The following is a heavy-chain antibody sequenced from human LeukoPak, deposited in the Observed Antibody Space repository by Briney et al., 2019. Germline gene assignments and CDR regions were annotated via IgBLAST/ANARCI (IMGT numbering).Heavy chain of an antibody. J-gene: IGHJ5*02. V-gene: IGHV3-23*01. CDR2: ISNSGGTT. CDR3: AKSGCSSTSCYSILSGWLDP. Sequence: PGGSLRLSCAASGFTFSNYALNWVRQAPGKGLEWVSGISNSGGTTYYADSVKGRFTISRDNSKNTLYLQTNSLRAEDTAAYYCAKSGCSSTSCYSILSGWLDPWGQGTLVTVSS. D-gene: IGHD2-2*02. CDR1: GFTFSNYA.